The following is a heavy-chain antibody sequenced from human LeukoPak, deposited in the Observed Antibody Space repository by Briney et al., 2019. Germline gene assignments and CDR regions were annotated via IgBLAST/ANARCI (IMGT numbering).Heavy chain of an antibody. CDR2: ISSSGSTI. J-gene: IGHJ3*02. CDR1: GFTFSDYY. CDR3: ARVSANGYNHDAFDT. V-gene: IGHV3-11*01. D-gene: IGHD5-24*01. Sequence: GSLRLSCAASGFTFSDYYMSWIRQAPGKGLEWVSYISSSGSTIYYADSVKGRFTISRDNAKNSLYLQMNSLRAEDTAVYYCARVSANGYNHDAFDTWGQGTMVTVSS.